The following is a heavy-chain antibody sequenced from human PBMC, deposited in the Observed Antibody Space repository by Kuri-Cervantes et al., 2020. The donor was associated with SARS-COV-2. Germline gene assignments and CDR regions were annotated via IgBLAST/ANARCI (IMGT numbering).Heavy chain of an antibody. CDR1: GGSISSHY. CDR2: IYYSGST. J-gene: IGHJ5*02. V-gene: IGHV4-30-4*08. CDR3: ARDRGELPGP. D-gene: IGHD3-10*01. Sequence: LRLSCTVSGGSISSHYWSWIRQPPGKGLEWIGYIYYSGSTYYNPSLKSRVTISVDTSKNQFSLKLSSVTAADTAVYYCARDRGELPGPWGQGTLVTVSS.